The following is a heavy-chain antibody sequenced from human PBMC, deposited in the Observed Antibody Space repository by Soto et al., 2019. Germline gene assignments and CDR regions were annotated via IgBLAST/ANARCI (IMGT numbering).Heavy chain of an antibody. CDR2: IYWDNDK. CDR3: AHRVTSSTNYNVGWFDP. Sequence: QITLKESGPALMEPTQTLTLTCSFSGLSLSTPGVGVGWLRQAPGKALECLAIIYWDNDKRYNPSLKTSLTITKDTSTNQVGLTRTYMEPVDTAIYYCAHRVTSSTNYNVGWFDPWGQGTLVTVS. J-gene: IGHJ5*02. D-gene: IGHD1-1*01. V-gene: IGHV2-5*02. CDR1: GLSLSTPGVG.